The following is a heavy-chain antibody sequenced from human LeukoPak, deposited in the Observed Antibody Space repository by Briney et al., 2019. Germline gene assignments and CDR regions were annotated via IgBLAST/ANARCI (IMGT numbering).Heavy chain of an antibody. J-gene: IGHJ5*02. V-gene: IGHV1-2*02. CDR2: INPNSGGT. CDR3: ARAFYGDYVWFDP. Sequence: GASVKVSCKASGYTFTGYYMHWVRQAPGQGLEWMGWINPNSGGTNYAQKFQGRVTMTRDTSISTAYMELSRLRSDDTAVYYCARAFYGDYVWFDPWGQETLVTVSS. CDR1: GYTFTGYY. D-gene: IGHD4-17*01.